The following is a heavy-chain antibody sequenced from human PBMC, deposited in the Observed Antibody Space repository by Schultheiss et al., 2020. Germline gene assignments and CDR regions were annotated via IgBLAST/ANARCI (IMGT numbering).Heavy chain of an antibody. CDR1: GGSISSSNW. CDR3: ARVAVAAPMDY. J-gene: IGHJ4*02. D-gene: IGHD6-19*01. CDR2: INHSGST. V-gene: IGHV4-4*02. Sequence: SETLSLTCAVSGGSISSSNWWSWVRQPPGKGLEWIGEINHSGSTNYNPSLKSRVTISVDTSKNQFSLKLSSVTAADTAVYYCARVAVAAPMDYWGQGTLVTVSS.